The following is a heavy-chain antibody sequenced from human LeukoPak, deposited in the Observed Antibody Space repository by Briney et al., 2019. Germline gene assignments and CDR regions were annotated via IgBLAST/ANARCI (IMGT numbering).Heavy chain of an antibody. D-gene: IGHD6-19*01. J-gene: IGHJ4*02. Sequence: GRSLRLSCAASGFTFSSYGMHWVRQAPGKGLEWVAFMSYDGSNKYYADSVKGRFTTSRDHSKNTLYLQMNSLRAEDTAVYYRAKSYSSGWYYFDYWGQGTLVTVSS. CDR1: GFTFSSYG. CDR3: AKSYSSGWYYFDY. V-gene: IGHV3-30*18. CDR2: MSYDGSNK.